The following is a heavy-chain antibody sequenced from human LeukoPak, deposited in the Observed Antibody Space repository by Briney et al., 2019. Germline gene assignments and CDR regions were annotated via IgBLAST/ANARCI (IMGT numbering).Heavy chain of an antibody. CDR2: INPNSGGT. CDR3: ARDRITMMSSAIDY. J-gene: IGHJ4*02. V-gene: IGHV1-2*06. CDR1: GYTFTGYY. D-gene: IGHD3-22*01. Sequence: SVKVSCKASGYTFTGYYMHWVRQAPGQGLEWMGRINPNSGGTNYAQKFQGRVTMTRDTSISTAYMELSRLRSDDTAVYYCARDRITMMSSAIDYWGQGTLVTVSS.